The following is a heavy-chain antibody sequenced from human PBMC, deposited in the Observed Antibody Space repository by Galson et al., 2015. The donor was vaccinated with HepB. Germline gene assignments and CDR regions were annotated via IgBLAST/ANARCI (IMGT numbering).Heavy chain of an antibody. CDR2: MSGSGDTT. J-gene: IGHJ1*01. V-gene: IGHV3-23*01. Sequence: SLRLSCAASGFTFSNYAMIWVRQAPGTGLEWVSTMSGSGDTTYYADSVKGRFSISRDNSKNTLYLHMNSLRADDTAVYYCAKGGAVSRTSYFQYWGQGTLVTVSS. CDR1: GFTFSNYA. D-gene: IGHD6-19*01. CDR3: AKGGAVSRTSYFQY.